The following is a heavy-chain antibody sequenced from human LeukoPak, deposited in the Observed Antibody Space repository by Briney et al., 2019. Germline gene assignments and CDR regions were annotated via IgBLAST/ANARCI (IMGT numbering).Heavy chain of an antibody. V-gene: IGHV4-59*04. CDR3: ASGNTGYDRDSFDI. J-gene: IGHJ3*02. D-gene: IGHD5-12*01. CDR1: GGFISGYY. Sequence: PSETLSLTCTVSGGFISGYYWSWIRQPPGKGLEWIGYIYHSGSTYYNPSLQSRVTISLDRSKNQFSLKLSSMTAADTAVYYCASGNTGYDRDSFDIWGQGTMVTVSS. CDR2: IYHSGST.